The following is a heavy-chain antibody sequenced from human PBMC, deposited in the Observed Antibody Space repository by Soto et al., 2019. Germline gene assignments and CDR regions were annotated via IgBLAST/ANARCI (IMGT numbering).Heavy chain of an antibody. D-gene: IGHD3-10*01. CDR3: ARVRGTMVRGGGYYYGMDV. CDR2: IIPLFGTA. CDR1: GGTFSRYG. V-gene: IGHV1-69*13. J-gene: IGHJ6*02. Sequence: SVKVSCKASGGTFSRYGINWVRQAPGHGLEWMGGIIPLFGTANYAQKFQGRVTITADESTSTAHMELRSLRSDDTAVYYCARVRGTMVRGGGYYYGMDVWGQGTTVTVSS.